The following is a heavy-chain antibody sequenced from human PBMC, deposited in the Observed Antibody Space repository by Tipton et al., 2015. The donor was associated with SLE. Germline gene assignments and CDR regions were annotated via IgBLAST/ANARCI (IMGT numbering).Heavy chain of an antibody. V-gene: IGHV1-69*01. CDR3: ARDGYYDSSGVDY. CDR1: GGTFSSYA. D-gene: IGHD3-22*01. J-gene: IGHJ4*02. CDR2: IIPIFGTA. Sequence: QLVQSGAEVKKPGSSVKVSCKASGGTFSSYAISWVRQAPGHGLEWLGGIIPIFGTANSAKKFQGRVTITADESTSTAYMELSSLRSEDTAVYYGARDGYYDSSGVDYWGQGTLVTVSS.